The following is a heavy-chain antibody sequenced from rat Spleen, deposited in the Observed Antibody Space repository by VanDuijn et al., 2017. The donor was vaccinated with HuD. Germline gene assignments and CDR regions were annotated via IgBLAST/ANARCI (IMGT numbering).Heavy chain of an antibody. Sequence: EVQLVESGGGLVQPGRSMKLSCAASGFTFSDYYMAWVRQAPTKGLEWVATISYGDRSGHSSTYYRDSVKGRFTISRDNTRDTLYLQMDSLRSEDTATYYCARQDTSGYSNWFTYWGQGTLVTVSS. CDR1: GFTFSDYY. V-gene: IGHV5-7*01. CDR2: ISYGDRSGHSST. D-gene: IGHD4-3*01. CDR3: ARQDTSGYSNWFTY. J-gene: IGHJ3*01.